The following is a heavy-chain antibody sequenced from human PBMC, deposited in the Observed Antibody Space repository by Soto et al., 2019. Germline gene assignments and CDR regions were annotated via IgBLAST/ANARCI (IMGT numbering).Heavy chain of an antibody. D-gene: IGHD2-15*01. Sequence: PGESLKISCKGSGYSFTIYWIGWVRQMPGKGLEWMGIIYPGDSDTRYSPSFQGQVTISADKSISTAYLQWSSLKASDTAMYYCARHGLGGCRGGSCYTSYFYYGMDVWGQGTTVTVSS. CDR3: ARHGLGGCRGGSCYTSYFYYGMDV. J-gene: IGHJ6*02. CDR1: GYSFTIYW. CDR2: IYPGDSDT. V-gene: IGHV5-51*01.